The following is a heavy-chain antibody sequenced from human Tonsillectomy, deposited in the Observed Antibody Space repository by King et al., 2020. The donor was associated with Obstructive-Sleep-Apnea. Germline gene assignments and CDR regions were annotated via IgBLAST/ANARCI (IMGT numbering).Heavy chain of an antibody. J-gene: IGHJ4*02. V-gene: IGHV3-30*04. CDR1: GFTFSSYA. D-gene: IGHD5-18*01. CDR3: ARGDLGELWSDFDY. Sequence: VQLVESGGGVVQPGRSLRLSCAASGFTFSSYAMHWVRQGPGKGLEGVAVLSYDGSNKYYADSVKGRFTISRDNSKNTLYLQMNSLRAEDTAVYYCARGDLGELWSDFDYWGQGTLVTVSS. CDR2: LSYDGSNK.